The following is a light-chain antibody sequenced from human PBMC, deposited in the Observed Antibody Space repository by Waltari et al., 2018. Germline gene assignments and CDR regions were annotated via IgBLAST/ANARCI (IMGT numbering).Light chain of an antibody. CDR3: QQYYSSIT. CDR2: WAS. CDR1: QTLFYSANSKNY. J-gene: IGKJ5*01. V-gene: IGKV4-1*01. Sequence: DIVLTQSPDSLSVSLGARATINCKSSQTLFYSANSKNYLGWFQQKPGHPPKLLLYWASTLASVVPYRFSGSGSETDFTLTISSLQADDVAVYYCQQYYSSITFGQGTRLEIK.